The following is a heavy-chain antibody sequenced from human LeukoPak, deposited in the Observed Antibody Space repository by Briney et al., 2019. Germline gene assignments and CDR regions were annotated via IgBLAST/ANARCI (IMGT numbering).Heavy chain of an antibody. CDR2: IKQDGSEK. CDR3: ARDIAAAGTIYYYYYGMDV. CDR1: GFTFSSYW. V-gene: IGHV3-7*01. D-gene: IGHD6-13*01. Sequence: PGGSPRLSCAASGFTFSSYWMSWVRQAPGKGLEWVANIKQDGSEKYYVDSVKGRFTISRDNAKNSLYLQMNSLRAEDTAVYYCARDIAAAGTIYYYYYGMDVWGQGTTVTVSS. J-gene: IGHJ6*02.